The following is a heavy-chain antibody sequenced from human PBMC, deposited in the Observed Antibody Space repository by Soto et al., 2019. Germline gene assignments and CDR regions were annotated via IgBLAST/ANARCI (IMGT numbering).Heavy chain of an antibody. CDR2: IDWDDDK. CDR3: ARMGQYYHISTGYWSGHYFDY. V-gene: IGHV2-70*11. D-gene: IGHD3-9*01. CDR1: GFSLSTSGMC. J-gene: IGHJ4*02. Sequence: SGPTLVNPTQTLTLTCTFSGFSLSTSGMCVSWIRQPPGKALEWLARIDWDDDKYYSTSLKTRLTISKDTSKNQVVLTMTNMDPVDTATYYCARMGQYYHISTGYWSGHYFDYWGQGTLVTVSS.